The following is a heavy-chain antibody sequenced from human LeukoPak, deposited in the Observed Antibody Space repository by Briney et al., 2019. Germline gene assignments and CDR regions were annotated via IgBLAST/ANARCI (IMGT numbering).Heavy chain of an antibody. CDR2: ISNDGSNR. CDR3: AKDLSRFYYYGMDV. D-gene: IGHD3-3*01. V-gene: IGHV3-30*18. J-gene: IGHJ6*02. CDR1: RFTFNNYA. Sequence: GGSLRLSCAVSRFTFNNYAMSWVRQAPGKGLEWVAVISNDGSNRYYADSVKGRFTISRDNSKNTLSLQMNSLRAEDTALYYCAKDLSRFYYYGMDVWGQGTTVTVSS.